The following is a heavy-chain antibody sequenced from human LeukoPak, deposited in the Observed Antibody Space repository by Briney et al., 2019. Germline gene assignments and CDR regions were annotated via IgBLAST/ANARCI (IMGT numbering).Heavy chain of an antibody. Sequence: PSETLSLTCTVSGGSISSSSYYWGWIRQPPGKGLEWIGSIYYSGSTYYNPSLKSRVTISVDTSKNQFSLKLSSVTAADTAVYYCARLYYAHRRVYYYYMDVWGKGTTVTISS. CDR1: GGSISSSSYY. D-gene: IGHD3-22*01. V-gene: IGHV4-39*07. J-gene: IGHJ6*03. CDR3: ARLYYAHRRVYYYYMDV. CDR2: IYYSGST.